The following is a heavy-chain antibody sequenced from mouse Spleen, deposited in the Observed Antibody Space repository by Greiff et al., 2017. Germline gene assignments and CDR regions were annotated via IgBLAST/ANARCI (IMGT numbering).Heavy chain of an antibody. CDR1: GYTFTSYW. J-gene: IGHJ4*01. D-gene: IGHD1-1*01. CDR2: IYPSDSET. Sequence: VKLQQPGAELVRPGSSVKLSCKASGYTFTSYWMDWVKQRPGQGLEWIGNIYPSDSETHYNQKFKDKATLTVDKSSSTAYMQLSSLTSEDSAVYYCASLLRSYAMDYWGQGTSVTVSS. V-gene: IGHV1-61*01. CDR3: ASLLRSYAMDY.